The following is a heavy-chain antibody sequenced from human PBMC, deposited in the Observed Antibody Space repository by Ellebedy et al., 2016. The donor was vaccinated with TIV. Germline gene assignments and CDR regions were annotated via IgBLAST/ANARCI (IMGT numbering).Heavy chain of an antibody. CDR2: IVVGGAST. CDR3: ALKGLATGVY. CDR1: GSTFSSYA. V-gene: IGHV3-23*01. Sequence: PGGSLRLSCAASGSTFSSYAMNWVRQAPGKGLKWVSCIVVGGASTYSADSVKGRFTISRDSSRNMMFLKMTSLRAEDTAVYCCALKGLATGVYWGQGTLVTVSS. J-gene: IGHJ4*02. D-gene: IGHD1-1*01.